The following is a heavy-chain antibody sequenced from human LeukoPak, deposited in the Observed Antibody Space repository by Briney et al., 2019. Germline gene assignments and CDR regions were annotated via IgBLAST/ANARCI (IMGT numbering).Heavy chain of an antibody. CDR3: ARALTGTHEEAFDI. CDR2: IYSGGST. Sequence: GGSLRLSSAASGFTVSSNYMSWVRQAPGKGLEWVSVIYSGGSTYYADSVKGRFTISRDNSKNTLYLQMNSLRAEDTAVYYCARALTGTHEEAFDIWGQGTMVTVSS. V-gene: IGHV3-53*01. CDR1: GFTVSSNY. J-gene: IGHJ3*02. D-gene: IGHD1-7*01.